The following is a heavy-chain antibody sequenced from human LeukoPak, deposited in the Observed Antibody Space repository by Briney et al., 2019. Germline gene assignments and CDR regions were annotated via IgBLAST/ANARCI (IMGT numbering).Heavy chain of an antibody. Sequence: LGESLKISCKGSGYSFTSYWIGWVRQMPGKGLEWMGIIYPGDSDTRYSPSFQGQVTISADKSISTAYLQWSSLKASDTAMYYCARQAGSYYDILTGQYYYYYYMDVWGKGTTVTISS. J-gene: IGHJ6*03. V-gene: IGHV5-51*01. CDR1: GYSFTSYW. D-gene: IGHD3-9*01. CDR2: IYPGDSDT. CDR3: ARQAGSYYDILTGQYYYYYYMDV.